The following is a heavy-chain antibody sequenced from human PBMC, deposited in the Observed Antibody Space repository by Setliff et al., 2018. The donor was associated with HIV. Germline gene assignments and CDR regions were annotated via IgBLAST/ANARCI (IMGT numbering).Heavy chain of an antibody. Sequence: SVKVSCKASGDTFSSHPISWVRQAPGRGLDWMGGIIPAFGTANYAQKFQGRATITTDESTTTVFMELTGLRSEDTAVYYCAGEGLLVTTGGGAFGYHGMDVWGQGTTVTVSS. CDR1: GDTFSSHP. D-gene: IGHD4-17*01. J-gene: IGHJ6*02. CDR2: IIPAFGTA. CDR3: AGEGLLVTTGGGAFGYHGMDV. V-gene: IGHV1-69*05.